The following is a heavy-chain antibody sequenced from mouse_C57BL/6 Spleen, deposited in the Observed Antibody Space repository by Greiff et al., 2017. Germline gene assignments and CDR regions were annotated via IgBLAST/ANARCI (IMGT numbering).Heavy chain of an antibody. D-gene: IGHD2-4*01. V-gene: IGHV1-7*01. Sequence: QVQLQQSGAELAKPGASVKLSCKASGYTFTSYWMHWVKQRPGQGLEWIGYINPSSGYTKYNQKFKGKATLTADKSSSTAYMQLSSLTYEDSEVYYCADYDLAYWGQGTLVTVSA. CDR1: GYTFTSYW. CDR2: INPSSGYT. J-gene: IGHJ3*01. CDR3: ADYDLAY.